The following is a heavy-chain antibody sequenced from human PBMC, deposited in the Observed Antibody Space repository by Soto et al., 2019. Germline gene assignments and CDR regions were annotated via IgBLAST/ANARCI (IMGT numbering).Heavy chain of an antibody. D-gene: IGHD6-19*01. CDR3: ARDRTSSSGWPGYYYYYYYMDV. CDR1: GYTFTSYG. J-gene: IGHJ6*03. CDR2: ISAYNGNT. V-gene: IGHV1-18*01. Sequence: GASVKVSCKASGYTFTSYGISWVRQAPGQGLEWMGWISAYNGNTNYAQKLQGRVTMTTDTSTSTAYMELRSLRSDDTAVYYCARDRTSSSGWPGYYYYYYYMDVWGKGTTVTVSS.